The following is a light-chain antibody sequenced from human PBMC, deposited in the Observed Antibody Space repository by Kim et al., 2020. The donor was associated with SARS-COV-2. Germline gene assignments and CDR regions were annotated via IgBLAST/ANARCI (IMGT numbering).Light chain of an antibody. Sequence: SASVVDRVTITCRASQSISSYLNWYQQKPGKAPKLLIYAASSLQSGVPSRFSGSGSGTDFTLTISSLQPEDFATYYCQQSYSTPQTFGQGTKLEI. CDR3: QQSYSTPQT. CDR2: AAS. CDR1: QSISSY. V-gene: IGKV1-39*01. J-gene: IGKJ2*01.